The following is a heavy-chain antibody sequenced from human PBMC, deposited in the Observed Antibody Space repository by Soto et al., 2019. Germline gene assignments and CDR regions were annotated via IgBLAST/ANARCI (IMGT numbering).Heavy chain of an antibody. CDR3: ARPGAVFGEPFGGFDP. V-gene: IGHV1-69*13. CDR2: IIPIFGTA. CDR1: GGTFSSYA. D-gene: IGHD3-3*01. J-gene: IGHJ5*02. Sequence: GASVKVSCKASGGTFSSYAISWVRQAPGQGLEWMGGIIPIFGTANYAQKFQGRVTITADESTSTAYMELSSLRSEDTAVYYCARPGAVFGEPFGGFDPWGQGTLVTVSS.